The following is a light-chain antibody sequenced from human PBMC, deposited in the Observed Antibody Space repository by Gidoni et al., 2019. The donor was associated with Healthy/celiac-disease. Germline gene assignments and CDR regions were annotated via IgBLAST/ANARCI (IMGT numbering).Light chain of an antibody. Sequence: EIVMTQSPATLSVSPGERATLSCRASQSVSSNLAWYQQKPGKAPRLLIYVASTRATGIPARFSGSGSGTEFTLTISSLQSEDFAVYYCQQDNNWLTFGGGTKVEIK. V-gene: IGKV3-15*01. CDR2: VAS. J-gene: IGKJ4*01. CDR1: QSVSSN. CDR3: QQDNNWLT.